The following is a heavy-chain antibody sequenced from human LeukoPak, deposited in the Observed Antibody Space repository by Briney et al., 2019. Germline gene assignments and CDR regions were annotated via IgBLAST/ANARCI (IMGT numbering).Heavy chain of an antibody. CDR1: GYTFTSYA. D-gene: IGHD2-2*01. CDR3: ARGYCSSTSCYLGSTC. Sequence: ASVKVSCKASGYTFTSYAMHWVRQAPGQRLEWMGWINAGNGNTKYSQKFQGRVTITRNTSASTAYMELSSLRSEDTAVYYCARGYCSSTSCYLGSTCWGQGTLVTVSS. CDR2: INAGNGNT. V-gene: IGHV1-3*01. J-gene: IGHJ4*02.